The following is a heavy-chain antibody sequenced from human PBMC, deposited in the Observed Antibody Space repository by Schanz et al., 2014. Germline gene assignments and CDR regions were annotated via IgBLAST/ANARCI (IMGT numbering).Heavy chain of an antibody. CDR2: LSGSGGST. V-gene: IGHV3-23*04. Sequence: VQLVESGGGLVQPGGSLRLSCAASGFTFSSYAMSWVRQAPGKGLEWVSALSGSGGSTYYADSVKGRFTISRDNSKNILYLQMNSLRAEDTAVYYCAKARRKSNCSGGRCFHYSYYGMDVWGQGTTVTVSS. D-gene: IGHD2-15*01. J-gene: IGHJ6*02. CDR3: AKARRKSNCSGGRCFHYSYYGMDV. CDR1: GFTFSSYA.